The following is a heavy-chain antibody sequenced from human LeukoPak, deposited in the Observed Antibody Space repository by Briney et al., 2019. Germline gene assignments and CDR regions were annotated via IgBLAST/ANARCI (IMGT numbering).Heavy chain of an antibody. D-gene: IGHD3-10*01. Sequence: GTSVKVSCKPAGFTFTSSAVQWVRQARGQRLEWIGWIVVGSGNTNYAQKFQERVTITRDMSTSLVYMELSSLRPEDTAVYYCARDNYYGSGSYYNNWFDPWGQGTLVTVSS. J-gene: IGHJ5*02. CDR1: GFTFTSSA. V-gene: IGHV1-58*01. CDR2: IVVGSGNT. CDR3: ARDNYYGSGSYYNNWFDP.